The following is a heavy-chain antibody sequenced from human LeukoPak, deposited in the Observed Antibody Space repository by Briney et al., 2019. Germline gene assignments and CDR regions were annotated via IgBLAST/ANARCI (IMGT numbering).Heavy chain of an antibody. CDR3: ARDRLYTFDY. D-gene: IGHD3-3*01. V-gene: IGHV7-4-1*02. CDR1: GYTFTRYS. CDR2: INTNTGSP. Sequence: ASVKVSCKASGYTFTRYSMNWVRQAPGQGLEWMGWINTNTGSPTYAQDFTGRFVFSLDTSVSTAYLQITSLKADDTAVYYCARDRLYTFDYWGQGTLVTVSS. J-gene: IGHJ4*02.